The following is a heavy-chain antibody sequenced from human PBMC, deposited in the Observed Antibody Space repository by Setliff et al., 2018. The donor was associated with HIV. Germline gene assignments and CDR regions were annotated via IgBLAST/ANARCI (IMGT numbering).Heavy chain of an antibody. D-gene: IGHD1-20*01. V-gene: IGHV4-59*11. CDR3: AGCITGTTHWFDP. J-gene: IGHJ5*02. Sequence: CTVSGGSISSHYWSWIRQPPGKRLEWIGYIYYSGSTNYNPSLKSRVTISVDTSKNQFSLKLSSVTAADTAVYYCAGCITGTTHWFDPWGQGTLVTAPQ. CDR2: IYYSGST. CDR1: GGSISSHY.